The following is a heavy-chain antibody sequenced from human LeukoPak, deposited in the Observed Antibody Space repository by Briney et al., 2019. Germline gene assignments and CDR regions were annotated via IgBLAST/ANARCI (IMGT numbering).Heavy chain of an antibody. CDR3: ARDSGGCSSTSCYRGDWFDP. Sequence: GGSLRLSCAASAFTFSSYAMHWVRQAPGKGLEWVAVISYEGSNKYYADSVKGRFTISRDDSENTLYLQRNSLRDKDTAVYYCARDSGGCSSTSCYRGDWFDPWGQGTLVTVSS. J-gene: IGHJ5*02. CDR1: AFTFSSYA. D-gene: IGHD2-2*02. V-gene: IGHV3-30*04. CDR2: ISYEGSNK.